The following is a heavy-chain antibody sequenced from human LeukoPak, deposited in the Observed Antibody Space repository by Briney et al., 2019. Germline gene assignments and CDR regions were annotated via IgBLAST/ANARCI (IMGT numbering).Heavy chain of an antibody. CDR3: AKSRSGRPRPYFDY. J-gene: IGHJ4*02. D-gene: IGHD1-26*01. V-gene: IGHV3-30*18. Sequence: GRSLRLSCAASGFTFRSYGMQWVRQAPGKGLEWVAVISYDGSNKYYADSVKGRFTISRDNSKNTLYLQMNSLRAEDTAVYYCAKSRSGRPRPYFDYWGQGTLVTVSS. CDR2: ISYDGSNK. CDR1: GFTFRSYG.